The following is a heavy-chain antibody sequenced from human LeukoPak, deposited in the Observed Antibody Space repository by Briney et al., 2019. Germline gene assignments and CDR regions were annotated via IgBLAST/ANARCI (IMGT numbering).Heavy chain of an antibody. CDR3: AGSTYDNWFDP. CDR2: IYHSGST. CDR1: GGSISSSSYY. V-gene: IGHV4-39*01. D-gene: IGHD2-8*01. J-gene: IGHJ5*02. Sequence: SETLSLTCTVSGGSISSSSYYCGWIRQPPGKGLEWIGSIYHSGSTYYDPSLKSRVTLSVETSKNQFSLKLSSVTAADTAVYYCAGSTYDNWFDPWGQGTLVTVSS.